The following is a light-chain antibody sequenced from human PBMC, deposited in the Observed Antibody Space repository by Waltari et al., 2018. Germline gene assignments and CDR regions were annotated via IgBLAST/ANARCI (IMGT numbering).Light chain of an antibody. Sequence: QCALTQPASVSGSPGQSITISCTGTSSDVGSYNLVSWSQQHPGKAPKLMIYEARKRPSGVSNRFSGSKSGNTASLTISGLQAEDEADYYCSSYAGNCNLVVFGGGTKLTVL. J-gene: IGLJ2*01. CDR2: EAR. CDR3: SSYAGNCNLVV. CDR1: SSDVGSYNL. V-gene: IGLV2-23*01.